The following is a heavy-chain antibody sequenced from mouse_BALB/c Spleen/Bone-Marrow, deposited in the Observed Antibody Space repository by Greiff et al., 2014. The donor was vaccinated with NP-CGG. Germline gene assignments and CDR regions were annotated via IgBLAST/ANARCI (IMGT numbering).Heavy chain of an antibody. V-gene: IGHV14-3*02. CDR3: ARGGNYFYY. J-gene: IGHJ2*01. CDR1: GFNIEDTY. Sequence: EVQLQESGAELVKPGASVKLSCTASGFNIEDTYMHWVKQRPEQGLEWIGRIDPANGNTKYDPKFQGKATITADTSSNTAYLQLSSLTSEDTAVYYCARGGNYFYYWGQGTTLTVSS. CDR2: IDPANGNT.